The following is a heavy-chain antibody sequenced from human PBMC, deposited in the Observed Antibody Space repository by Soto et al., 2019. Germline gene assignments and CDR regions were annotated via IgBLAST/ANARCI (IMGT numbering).Heavy chain of an antibody. CDR1: GFIFTSNA. CDR2: LSGSGQAI. Sequence: GGSLRLSCVASGFIFTSNAMSWIRQTSGGKLEWVSSLSGSGQAIYYADSVKGRFTISRDTSKNTLFLDMSSLRVDDTAVYYCAMGEWFAEPANHWGLGTQVTVSS. D-gene: IGHD3-10*01. J-gene: IGHJ4*02. CDR3: AMGEWFAEPANH. V-gene: IGHV3-23*01.